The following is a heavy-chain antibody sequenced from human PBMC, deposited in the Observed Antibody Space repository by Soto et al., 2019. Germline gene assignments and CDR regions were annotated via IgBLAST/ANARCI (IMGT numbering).Heavy chain of an antibody. Sequence: LSLTCAVYGGSFSGYYWSWIRQPPGRGLEWIGEINHSGSTNYNPSLKSRVTISVDTSKNQFSLKLSSVTAADTAVYYCARGGCSSTSCYRRKNWFDPWGQGTLVTVSS. CDR3: ARGGCSSTSCYRRKNWFDP. V-gene: IGHV4-34*01. CDR2: INHSGST. CDR1: GGSFSGYY. D-gene: IGHD2-2*02. J-gene: IGHJ5*02.